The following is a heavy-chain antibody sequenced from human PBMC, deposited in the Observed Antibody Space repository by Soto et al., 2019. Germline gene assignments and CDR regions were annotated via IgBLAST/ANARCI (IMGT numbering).Heavy chain of an antibody. Sequence: GGSLRLSCAASGFTFSSYAMSWVRQAPGKGLEWVSAISGSGGSTYYADSVKGRFTISRENAKNSLYLQMNSLRAGDTAVYYCARGALYGSGMALNYWGQGTLVTVSS. CDR3: ARGALYGSGMALNY. V-gene: IGHV3-23*01. D-gene: IGHD3-10*01. CDR2: ISGSGGST. J-gene: IGHJ4*02. CDR1: GFTFSSYA.